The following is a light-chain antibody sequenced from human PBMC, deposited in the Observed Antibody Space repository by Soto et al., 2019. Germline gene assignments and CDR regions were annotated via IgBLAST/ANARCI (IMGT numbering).Light chain of an antibody. CDR2: ANS. Sequence: QSVLTQPPSVSGAPGQRVTISCSGSSSNLGAGYDVQWYQQFPGTAPKLLIYANSARPSGVPDRFSGSKSGTSASLAITGLQAEDEAEYYCQSYDSRLTVYKVFGTVTKATV. J-gene: IGLJ1*01. CDR1: SSNLGAGYD. CDR3: QSYDSRLTVYKV. V-gene: IGLV1-40*01.